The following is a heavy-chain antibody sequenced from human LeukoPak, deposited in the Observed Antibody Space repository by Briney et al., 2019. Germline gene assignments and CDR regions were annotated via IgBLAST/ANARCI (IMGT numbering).Heavy chain of an antibody. J-gene: IGHJ5*02. CDR1: GYTFTGYY. Sequence: ASVKVSCKASGYTFTGYYMHWVRQAPGQGLEWMGWINPNSGGTNYAQKFQGRVTMTRDTSISTAYMELSRLRSDDTAVYYCARDRYCTNGVCYTNWFDRWGQGTLVTVSS. CDR3: ARDRYCTNGVCYTNWFDR. CDR2: INPNSGGT. D-gene: IGHD2-8*01. V-gene: IGHV1-2*02.